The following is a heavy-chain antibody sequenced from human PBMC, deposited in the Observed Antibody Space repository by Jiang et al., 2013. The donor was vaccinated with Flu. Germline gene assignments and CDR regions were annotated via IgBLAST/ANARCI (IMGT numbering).Heavy chain of an antibody. CDR1: VXPSVVTT. J-gene: IGHJ2*01. CDR3: ARDGALRYCSGGSCYFWYFDL. Sequence: TLSLTCTVSVXPSVVTTGAGSGSRRKGLEWIGRIYTSGSTNYNPSLKSRVTMSVDTSKNQFSLKLSSVTAADTAVYYCARDGALRYCSGGSCYFWYFDLWGRGTLVTVSS. D-gene: IGHD2-15*01. V-gene: IGHV4-4*07. CDR2: IYTSGST.